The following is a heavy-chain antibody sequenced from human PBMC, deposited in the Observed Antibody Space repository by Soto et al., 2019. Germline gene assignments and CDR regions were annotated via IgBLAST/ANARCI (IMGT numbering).Heavy chain of an antibody. CDR3: AKAKDPTSATPIRPFDY. CDR1: DFSCIPSA. Sequence: PVRPVTLARGDRDFSCIPSATRQPPHAPGKKLEWLSALIGSGGSTYYADTVKGRFTISRANSQNTLYLQRNSLTAEDTDLYYCAKAKDPTSATPIRPFDYWCQGTLVTDSS. J-gene: IGHJ4*02. CDR2: LIGSGGST. V-gene: IGHV3-23*01. D-gene: IGHD6-25*01.